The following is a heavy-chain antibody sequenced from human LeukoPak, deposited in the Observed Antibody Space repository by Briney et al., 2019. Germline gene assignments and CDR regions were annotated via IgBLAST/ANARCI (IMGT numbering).Heavy chain of an antibody. D-gene: IGHD3/OR15-3a*01. CDR3: ARDEEVGRPFDY. V-gene: IGHV3-21*01. CDR2: ISSSSSYI. J-gene: IGHJ4*02. Sequence: GGSLRLSCAASGFTFSSYSMNWVRQAPGKGLEWVSSISSSSSYIYYADSVKGRFTISRDNAKNSLYLQMNSLRAEDTAVYYCARDEEVGRPFDYWGQGTLVTVSS. CDR1: GFTFSSYS.